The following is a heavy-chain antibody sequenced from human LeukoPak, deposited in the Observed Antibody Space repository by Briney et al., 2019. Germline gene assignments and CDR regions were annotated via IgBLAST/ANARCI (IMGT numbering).Heavy chain of an antibody. V-gene: IGHV1-2*02. J-gene: IGHJ6*03. CDR1: GYTFTAYY. CDR2: VNPNSGDT. D-gene: IGHD6-6*01. Sequence: ASVKVSCKASGYTFTAYYMHWVRQAPGQGLEWMGWVNPNSGDTYYGQKFQGRVTLTRDTSISTAYIDLTRLRSDDTAVYYCARDGSSIAARYYYYYMDVWGKGTTVTVSS. CDR3: ARDGSSIAARYYYYYMDV.